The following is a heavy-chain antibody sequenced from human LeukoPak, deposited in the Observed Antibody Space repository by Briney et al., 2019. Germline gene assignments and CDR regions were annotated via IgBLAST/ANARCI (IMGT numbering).Heavy chain of an antibody. Sequence: GASVKVSCKASRHTFTKYYMFWVRQAPGQGLEWMGRINPSSVGTDYAHKFQGRVTMTRDTSRSTAYMELSRLRSDDTAMYYCARGYCSGGSCYSVENWFDPWGQGTLVTVSS. CDR2: INPSSVGT. CDR1: RHTFTKYY. V-gene: IGHV1-2*06. J-gene: IGHJ5*02. CDR3: ARGYCSGGSCYSVENWFDP. D-gene: IGHD2-15*01.